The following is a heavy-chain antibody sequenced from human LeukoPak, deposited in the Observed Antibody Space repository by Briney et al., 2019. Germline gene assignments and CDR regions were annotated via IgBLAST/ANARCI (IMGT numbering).Heavy chain of an antibody. CDR3: VSHREYYIDY. V-gene: IGHV4-4*02. Sequence: PSETLSLTCAVSGGSISSSNWWSWVRQSPGKGLEWIGEIYHGGSTNYNPSLKSRVTIALDKSKNQFSLKLSSVTAADTAVYFCVSHREYYIDYWGQGTLVTVSS. CDR2: IYHGGST. CDR1: GGSISSSNW. J-gene: IGHJ4*02.